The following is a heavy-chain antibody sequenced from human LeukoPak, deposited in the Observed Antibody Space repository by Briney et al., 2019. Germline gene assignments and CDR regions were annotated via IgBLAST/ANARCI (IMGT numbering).Heavy chain of an antibody. CDR1: GYTFTSYD. CDR2: INPNNGGT. J-gene: IGHJ4*02. V-gene: IGHV1-2*02. Sequence: GASVKVSCKASGYTFTSYDINWVRQAPGQGLEWMGWINPNNGGTNYAQRFQGRVTMTTDMSISTAYMELSRLTSDDTAVYYCAARSYYDSSGRFDYWGQGTLVTVSS. CDR3: AARSYYDSSGRFDY. D-gene: IGHD3-22*01.